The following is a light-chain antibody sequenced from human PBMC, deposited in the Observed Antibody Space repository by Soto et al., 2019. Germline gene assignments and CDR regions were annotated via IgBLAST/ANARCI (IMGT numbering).Light chain of an antibody. CDR2: DAS. CDR1: QRVSRF. Sequence: EILLTQSPATLSLSPGERDTLSCRASQRVSRFLAWYQQKPGQAPRLLIYDASSRATGIPDRFSGSGSGTDFTLTISRLEPEDSAVYYCQQYNNWPPITFGQGTRLENK. V-gene: IGKV3-11*01. CDR3: QQYNNWPPIT. J-gene: IGKJ5*01.